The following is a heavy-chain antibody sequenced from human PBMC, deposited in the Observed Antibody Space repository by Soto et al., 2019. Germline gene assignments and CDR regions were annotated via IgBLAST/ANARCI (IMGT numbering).Heavy chain of an antibody. CDR1: GGSVNNGDYY. V-gene: IGHV4-30-4*01. D-gene: IGHD3-10*01. CDR3: ARGRYSGSYYGSGFDY. Sequence: QVQLQESGPGLVKPSQTLSLTCTVSGGSVNNGDYYWSWMRQPPGKGLEWIGYISYSGNSYYKSSLKSRATMSIDTSENQFSLKLTSVSAADTALYYCARGRYSGSYYGSGFDYWGQGTLVTVSS. CDR2: ISYSGNS. J-gene: IGHJ4*02.